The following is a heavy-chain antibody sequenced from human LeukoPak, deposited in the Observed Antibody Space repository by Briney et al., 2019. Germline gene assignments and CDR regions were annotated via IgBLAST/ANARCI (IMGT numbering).Heavy chain of an antibody. CDR2: INWNGGST. V-gene: IGHV3-20*04. CDR1: GFTFDDYG. CDR3: ARRYCSGGSCHPYGMDV. J-gene: IGHJ6*02. Sequence: GGSLRLSCAASGFTFDDYGMSWVRQAPGKGLEWVSGINWNGGSTGYVDSVKGRFTISRDNAKNSLYLQMNSLRAEDTALYYCARRYCSGGSCHPYGMDVWGQGITVTVSS. D-gene: IGHD2-15*01.